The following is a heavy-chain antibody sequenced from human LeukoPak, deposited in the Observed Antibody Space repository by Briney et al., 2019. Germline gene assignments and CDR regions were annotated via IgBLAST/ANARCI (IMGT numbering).Heavy chain of an antibody. CDR2: IDPTDSYT. D-gene: IGHD6-6*01. CDR1: GYIFTSYW. CDR3: ARRGRSSSDFDF. Sequence: GESLKISCKGSGYIFTSYWITWVRQMPGKGLEWMGMIDPTDSYTNYSPSFQGHVTISTDKSISTAYLQWSSLKASDTAIYYCARRGRSSSDFDFWGQGTLVTVSS. V-gene: IGHV5-10-1*01. J-gene: IGHJ4*02.